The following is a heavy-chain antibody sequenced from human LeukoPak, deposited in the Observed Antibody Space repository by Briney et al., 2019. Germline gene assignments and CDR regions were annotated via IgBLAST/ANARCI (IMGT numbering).Heavy chain of an antibody. J-gene: IGHJ4*02. CDR3: ARGYSSSWYDLYYFDY. CDR2: ISSRGSYI. D-gene: IGHD6-13*01. Sequence: GGSLRLSCAASGFTFSNYNINWVRQAPGKGLEWVSSISSRGSYIYHADSVKGRFAISAGNAMNSLYLQMNSLRAEDTAVYYCARGYSSSWYDLYYFDYWGQGTLVTVSS. V-gene: IGHV3-21*01. CDR1: GFTFSNYN.